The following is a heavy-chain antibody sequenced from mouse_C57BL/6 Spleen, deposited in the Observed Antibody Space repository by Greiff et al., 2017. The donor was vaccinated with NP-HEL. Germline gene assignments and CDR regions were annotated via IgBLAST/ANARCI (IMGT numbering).Heavy chain of an antibody. V-gene: IGHV1-81*01. CDR2: IYPRSGNT. Sequence: VQLQQSGAELARPGASVKLSCKASGYTFTSYGISWVKQRTGQGLEWIGEIYPRSGNTYYNEKFKGKATLTADKSSSTAYMELRSLTSEDSAVYFCARGGGYPGSWYFDVWGTGTTVTVSS. CDR1: GYTFTSYG. J-gene: IGHJ1*03. CDR3: ARGGGYPGSWYFDV. D-gene: IGHD2-2*01.